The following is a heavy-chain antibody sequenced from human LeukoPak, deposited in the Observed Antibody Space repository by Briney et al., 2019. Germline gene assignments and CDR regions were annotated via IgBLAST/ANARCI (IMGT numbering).Heavy chain of an antibody. CDR3: ARDVGIRLWFRDYYGLDV. CDR1: GFTFSSYG. D-gene: IGHD5-18*01. Sequence: PGRSLRLSCAASGFTFSSYGMDWVRQAPGKGLEWVAVIWYDGSNEYCADSVKGRFTISRDNSQNTLYLQMNSLRAEDTAVYYCARDVGIRLWFRDYYGLDVWGQGTTVTVSS. V-gene: IGHV3-33*01. CDR2: IWYDGSNE. J-gene: IGHJ6*02.